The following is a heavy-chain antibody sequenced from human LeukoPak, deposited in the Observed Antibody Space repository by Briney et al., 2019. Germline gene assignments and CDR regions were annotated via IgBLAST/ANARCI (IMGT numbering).Heavy chain of an antibody. J-gene: IGHJ4*02. CDR2: INHSGST. V-gene: IGHV4-34*01. CDR1: GGSFSGYY. D-gene: IGHD2-2*01. Sequence: PSEALSLTCAVYGGSFSGYYWSWIRQPPGKGLEWIGEINHSGSTNYNPSLKSRVTISVDTSKNQSSLKLSSVTAADTAVYYCARGGGSTPCYFDYWGQGTLVTVSS. CDR3: ARGGGSTPCYFDY.